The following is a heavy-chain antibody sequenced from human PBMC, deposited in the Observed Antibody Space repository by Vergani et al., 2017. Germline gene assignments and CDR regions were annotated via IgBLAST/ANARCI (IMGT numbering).Heavy chain of an antibody. CDR3: AKVGVKGGIAGAGTRLLYY. D-gene: IGHD6-13*01. J-gene: IGHJ4*02. CDR2: ISGSGGST. V-gene: IGHV3-23*01. CDR1: GFTFSSYA. Sequence: EVQLLESGGGLVQPGGSLRLSCAASGFTFSSYAMSWVRQAPGKGLEWVSAISGSGGSTYYADSVKGRFTISRDNSKNTLYLQMNSLRAEDTAVDYCAKVGVKGGIAGAGTRLLYYWGQGTLVTVSS.